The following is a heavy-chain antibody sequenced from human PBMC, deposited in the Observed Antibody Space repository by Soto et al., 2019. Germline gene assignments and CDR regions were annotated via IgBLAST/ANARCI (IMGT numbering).Heavy chain of an antibody. J-gene: IGHJ3*02. V-gene: IGHV4-30-2*01. D-gene: IGHD3-22*01. CDR3: ARASSGYHSHDAFDI. Sequence: QLQLQESGSGLVKPSQTLSLTCAVSGGSISSGGYSWSWIRQPPGKGLEWIGYIHHSGRTYYNPSLKSRVTISVDRTKNQFSLNLSSVTAADTAVYYCARASSGYHSHDAFDIWGQGTMVTVSS. CDR2: IHHSGRT. CDR1: GGSISSGGYS.